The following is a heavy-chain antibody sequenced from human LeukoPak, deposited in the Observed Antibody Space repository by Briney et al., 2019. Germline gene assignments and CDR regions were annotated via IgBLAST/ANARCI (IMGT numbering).Heavy chain of an antibody. Sequence: GGSLRLSRAASGFTVSSNYMSWVRQAPGKGLEWVSVIYSGGSTYYADSVKGRFTISRDNSKNTLYLQMNSLRAEDTAVYYCARGGGYYYDSSGPFDYWGQGTLVTVSS. CDR3: ARGGGYYYDSSGPFDY. D-gene: IGHD3-22*01. CDR2: IYSGGST. J-gene: IGHJ4*02. CDR1: GFTVSSNY. V-gene: IGHV3-66*01.